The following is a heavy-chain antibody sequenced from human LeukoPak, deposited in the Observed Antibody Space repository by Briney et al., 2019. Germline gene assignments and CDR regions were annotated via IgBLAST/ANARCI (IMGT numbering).Heavy chain of an antibody. V-gene: IGHV3-23*01. CDR2: ISGSGGST. CDR1: GFTFSSYA. D-gene: IGHD3-22*01. CDR3: AKDSARQSITMIVVVPDY. J-gene: IGHJ4*02. Sequence: GGSLRLSCAASGFTFSSYAMSWVRQAPGKGLEWVSAISGSGGSTYYADSVKGRFTISRDNSKNTLYLQMNSLRAEDTAVYYCAKDSARQSITMIVVVPDYWGQGTLVTDSS.